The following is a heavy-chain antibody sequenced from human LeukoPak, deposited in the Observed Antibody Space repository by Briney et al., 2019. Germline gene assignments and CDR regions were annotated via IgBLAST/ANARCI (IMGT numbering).Heavy chain of an antibody. CDR2: ISAYNGNT. V-gene: IGHV1-18*01. J-gene: IGHJ4*02. CDR1: GYTFTNYV. D-gene: IGHD3-9*01. CDR3: ARLVMGYDILTGYYPHYYFDY. Sequence: GASVKVSCKASGYTFTNYVISWVRQAPGQGLEWMGWISAYNGNTNYAQKLQGRVTMTTDTSTSTAYMELRSLRSDDTAVYYCARLVMGYDILTGYYPHYYFDYWGQGTLVTVSS.